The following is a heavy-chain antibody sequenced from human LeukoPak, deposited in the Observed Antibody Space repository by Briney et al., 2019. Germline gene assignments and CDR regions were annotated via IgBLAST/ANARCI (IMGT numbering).Heavy chain of an antibody. CDR1: GGSISSYY. D-gene: IGHD1-26*01. Sequence: PSETLSLPCTVSGGSISSYYWSWIRQPTGKGLEWIWYIYYSGSTKYNPSLKSRVTISVDTSKNQFSLKLSSVTAADTAVYYCASGSHYFDYWGQGTLVTVSS. V-gene: IGHV4-59*01. CDR3: ASGSHYFDY. CDR2: IYYSGST. J-gene: IGHJ4*02.